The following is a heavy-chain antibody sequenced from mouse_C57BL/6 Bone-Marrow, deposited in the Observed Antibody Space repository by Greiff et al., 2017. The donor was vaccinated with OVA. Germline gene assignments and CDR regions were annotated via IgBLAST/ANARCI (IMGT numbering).Heavy chain of an antibody. V-gene: IGHV1-69*01. D-gene: IGHD1-1*01. Sequence: QVQLQQPGAELVMPGASVKLSCKASGYTFTSYWMHWVKQRPGQGLEWIGEIDPSDSYTNYNQKFKGKSTLTVDKSSSTAYMQLSSLTSEDSAVYYWARRDYHDGSSYDAMDYWGQGTSVTVSS. J-gene: IGHJ4*01. CDR2: IDPSDSYT. CDR1: GYTFTSYW. CDR3: ARRDYHDGSSYDAMDY.